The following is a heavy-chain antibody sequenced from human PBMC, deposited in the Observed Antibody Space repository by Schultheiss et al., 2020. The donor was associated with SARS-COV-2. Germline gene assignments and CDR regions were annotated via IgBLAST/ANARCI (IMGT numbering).Heavy chain of an antibody. CDR1: GFTFDDYA. CDR2: ITWNSVSI. J-gene: IGHJ4*02. Sequence: GGSLRLSCAASGFTFDDYAMHWVRQAPGKGLEWVSGITWNSVSIGYADSVKGRFTISRDNAKNSLYLQMNSLRAEDTALYYCARELLRTSDYWGQGTPVTVSS. V-gene: IGHV3-9*01. CDR3: ARELLRTSDY. D-gene: IGHD3-10*01.